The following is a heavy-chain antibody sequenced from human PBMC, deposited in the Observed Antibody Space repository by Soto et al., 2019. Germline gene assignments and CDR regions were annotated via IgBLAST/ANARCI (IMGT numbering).Heavy chain of an antibody. Sequence: QVQLLQSGTEVKRPGSSVKVSCRASGVSFNSYGFAWVRQAPGRGLEWVGKINPASQLRNYQQSLQGRVTITADTPTRTAYMELSGLTSEDTAVYYCARMKLARLDHWGQGTLVTVSS. CDR2: INPASQLR. CDR3: ARMKLARLDH. V-gene: IGHV1-69*09. CDR1: GVSFNSYG. J-gene: IGHJ4*02.